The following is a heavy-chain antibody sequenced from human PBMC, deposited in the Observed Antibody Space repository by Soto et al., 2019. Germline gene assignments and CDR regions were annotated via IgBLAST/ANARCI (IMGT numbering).Heavy chain of an antibody. V-gene: IGHV4-39*01. CDR3: ARHSYYDSSAPIGY. Sequence: SETLSLACRVSGGSSSSSSYYWGWIRQPPGKGLEWIGSIYYSGSTYYNPSLKSRVTISVDTSKNQFSLKLSSVTAADTAVYFCARHSYYDSSAPIGYWRQGTLVTISS. J-gene: IGHJ4*02. CDR2: IYYSGST. D-gene: IGHD3-22*01. CDR1: GGSSSSSSYY.